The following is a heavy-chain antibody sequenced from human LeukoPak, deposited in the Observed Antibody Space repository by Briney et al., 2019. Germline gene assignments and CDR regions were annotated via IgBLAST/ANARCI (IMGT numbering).Heavy chain of an antibody. CDR3: ARQVSDYFYYYVDV. Sequence: SETLSLTCSVSGGSISSSSYYWNWIRQPPGKGLEWVGSIYYSGTTYYNSSLKSRVTISEDTSKNRFSLMLTSVTAADTAVYYCARQVSDYFYYYVDVWGEGTTVIVSS. CDR1: GGSISSSSYY. J-gene: IGHJ6*03. V-gene: IGHV4-39*01. CDR2: IYYSGTT.